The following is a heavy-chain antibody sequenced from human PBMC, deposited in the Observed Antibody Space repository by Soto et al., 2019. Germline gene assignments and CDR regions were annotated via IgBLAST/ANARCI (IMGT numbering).Heavy chain of an antibody. CDR3: ATRITVFGLLIPPFDP. Sequence: SETLSLTCTVSGGSVSSGSYYWSWIRQPPGKGLEWIGYIYYSGSTNYNPSLKSRVTISVDTSKNQFSLKLSSVTAADTAVYYCATRITVFGLLIPPFDPWGKGTQVTVSS. CDR1: GGSVSSGSYY. CDR2: IYYSGST. D-gene: IGHD3-3*01. V-gene: IGHV4-61*01. J-gene: IGHJ5*02.